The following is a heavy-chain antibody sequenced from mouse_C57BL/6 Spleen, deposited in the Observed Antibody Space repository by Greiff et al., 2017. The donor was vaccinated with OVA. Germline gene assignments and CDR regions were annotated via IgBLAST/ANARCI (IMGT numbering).Heavy chain of an antibody. CDR1: GFTFSDYG. CDR2: ISSGSSTI. V-gene: IGHV5-17*01. J-gene: IGHJ2*01. Sequence: EVMLVESGGGLVKPGGSLKLSCAASGFTFSDYGMHWVRQAPEKGLEWVAYISSGSSTIYYADTVKGRFTISRDNAKNTLFLQMTSLRSEDTSMYYCARSLTGNYFDYWGQGTTLTVSS. CDR3: ARSLTGNYFDY. D-gene: IGHD4-1*01.